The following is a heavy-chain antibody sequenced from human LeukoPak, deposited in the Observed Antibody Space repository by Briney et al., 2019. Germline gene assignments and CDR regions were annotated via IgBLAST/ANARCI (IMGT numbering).Heavy chain of an antibody. Sequence: QPGGPLLLSCASSGFTFSSYWRHWVRQPPGKELLWVSRINSGGSSTSYADSVKGRSTISRDNAKNTLYLQMNNLRAEDTAVYYCARALYPLDYWGQGTLVTVSS. CDR1: GFTFSSYW. CDR2: INSGGSST. V-gene: IGHV3-74*01. J-gene: IGHJ4*02. CDR3: ARALYPLDY. D-gene: IGHD2-2*01.